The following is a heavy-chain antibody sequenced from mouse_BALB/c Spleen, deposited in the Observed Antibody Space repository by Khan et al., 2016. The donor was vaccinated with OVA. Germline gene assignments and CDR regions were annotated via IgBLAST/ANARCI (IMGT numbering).Heavy chain of an antibody. J-gene: IGHJ1*01. CDR1: GYSITSDYA. D-gene: IGHD1-1*01. V-gene: IGHV3-2*02. CDR2: ISYSGSA. Sequence: EVQLQESGPGLVKPSRSLSLTCTVTGYSITSDYAWNWIRQFPGNKLEWMGYISYSGSANYNPSLKSRISITRDTSENQFFLQLNSVTTEDSATXYYARRYYYGHWYFDVWGAGTTVTVSS. CDR3: ARRYYYGHWYFDV.